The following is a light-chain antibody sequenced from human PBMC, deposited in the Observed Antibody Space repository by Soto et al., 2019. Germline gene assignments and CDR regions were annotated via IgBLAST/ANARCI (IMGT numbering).Light chain of an antibody. Sequence: QAASVSGSPGQSITISCAGTSSDIGGSNYVSWYQQHPGKAPKLMIYGVSNRPSGVSNRFSGSKSGNTASLTISGLQAEDEADYFCYSSRSSSSTFYVFGTGTKLTVL. CDR1: SSDIGGSNY. V-gene: IGLV2-14*03. CDR2: GVS. J-gene: IGLJ1*01. CDR3: YSSRSSSSTFYV.